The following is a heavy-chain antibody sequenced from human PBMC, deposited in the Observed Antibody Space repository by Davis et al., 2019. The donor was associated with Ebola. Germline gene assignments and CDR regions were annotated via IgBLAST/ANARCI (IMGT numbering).Heavy chain of an antibody. D-gene: IGHD2-15*01. CDR3: AKDPRHCRGGNCPWDS. V-gene: IGHV3-23*01. CDR1: GFIFSTYV. Sequence: GGSLRLSCSASGFIFSTYVMSWVRQAPGKGLEWVSTYGTSADTYYADSVKGRFTISRDNSKNTRYLQMNSLRAEDTAVYHCAKDPRHCRGGNCPWDSWGPGTLVTVSS. CDR2: GTSADT. J-gene: IGHJ4*02.